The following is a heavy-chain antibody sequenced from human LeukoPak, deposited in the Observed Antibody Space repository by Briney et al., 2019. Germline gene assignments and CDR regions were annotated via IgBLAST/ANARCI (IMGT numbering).Heavy chain of an antibody. CDR2: ISAYNGNT. Sequence: GASVKVSCKASGYTFTSYGISWVRQAPGQGVEWMGWISAYNGNTNYAQKLQGRVTMTTDTSTSTAYMELRSLRSDDTAVYYCARACSSYSSSWGFVSEPYYYFDYWGQGTLVTVSS. V-gene: IGHV1-18*01. CDR1: GYTFTSYG. D-gene: IGHD6-13*01. CDR3: ARACSSYSSSWGFVSEPYYYFDY. J-gene: IGHJ4*02.